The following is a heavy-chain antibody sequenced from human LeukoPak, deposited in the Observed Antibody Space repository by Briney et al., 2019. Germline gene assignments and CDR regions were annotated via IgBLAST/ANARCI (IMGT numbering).Heavy chain of an antibody. D-gene: IGHD2-21*01. J-gene: IGHJ6*03. CDR1: TFNTNSYH. CDR2: ICTICDT. V-gene: IGHV3-13*01. CDR3: ARDTVIGNAPVPGYMDV. Sequence: ASTFNTNSYHKAAGHKVSGKGLNCTSTICTICDTFYPGSVKGRFTISRENAKNSLYLQMNGLRAGDTAVYYCARDTVIGNAPVPGYMDVWGKGASVTVSS.